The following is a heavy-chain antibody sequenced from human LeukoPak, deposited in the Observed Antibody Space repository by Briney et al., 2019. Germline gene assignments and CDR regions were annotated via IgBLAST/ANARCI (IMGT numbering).Heavy chain of an antibody. CDR3: TSAPEYSSSWYEDY. CDR1: GFTFGDYA. J-gene: IGHJ4*02. CDR2: IRSKAYGGTT. D-gene: IGHD6-13*01. Sequence: GGSLRLSCTASGFTFGDYAMSWFRQAPGKGLEWVGFIRSKAYGGTTEYAASVKGRFTISRDDSKSIAYLQMNSLKTEDTAVYYCTSAPEYSSSWYEDYWGQGTLVTVSS. V-gene: IGHV3-49*03.